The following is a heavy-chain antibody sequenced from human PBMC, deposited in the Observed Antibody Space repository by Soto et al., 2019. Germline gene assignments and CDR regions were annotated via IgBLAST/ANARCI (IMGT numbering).Heavy chain of an antibody. V-gene: IGHV3-30-3*01. CDR2: ISYDGSNK. Sequence: GGSLRLSCTASGFPFSSYAMHWVRQAPGKGLEWVAVISYDGSNKYYADSVKGRFTISRDNSKNTLYLQMNSLRAEDTAVYYCARYSGSYSPYFDYWGQGTLVTVSS. J-gene: IGHJ4*02. D-gene: IGHD1-26*01. CDR1: GFPFSSYA. CDR3: ARYSGSYSPYFDY.